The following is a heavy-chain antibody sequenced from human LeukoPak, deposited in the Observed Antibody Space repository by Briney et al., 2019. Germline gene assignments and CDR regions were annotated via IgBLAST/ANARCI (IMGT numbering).Heavy chain of an antibody. CDR2: ISHSGST. V-gene: IGHV4-34*01. CDR3: ARWGAVVPAAMGYYYYYMDV. Sequence: SETLSLTCAVSGGSFSGYYWSWIRQPPGKGLEWIGEISHSGSTNYNPSLKSRVTISVDTSKNQFSLKLSSVTAADTAVYYCARWGAVVPAAMGYYYYYMDVWGKGTTVTVSS. J-gene: IGHJ6*03. CDR1: GGSFSGYY. D-gene: IGHD2-2*01.